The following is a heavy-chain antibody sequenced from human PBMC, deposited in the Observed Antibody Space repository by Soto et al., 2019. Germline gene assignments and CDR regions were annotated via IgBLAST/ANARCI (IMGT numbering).Heavy chain of an antibody. CDR2: ISYDGSNK. J-gene: IGHJ6*02. Sequence: TGGSLRLSCAASGFTFSSYAMHWVRQAPGKGLEWVAVISYDGSNKYYADSVKGRFTISRDNSKNTLYLQMNSLRAEDTAVYYCAREPETYYDILTGYYPAAQDYYYGMDVWGQGTTVTVSS. CDR3: AREPETYYDILTGYYPAAQDYYYGMDV. CDR1: GFTFSSYA. D-gene: IGHD3-9*01. V-gene: IGHV3-30-3*01.